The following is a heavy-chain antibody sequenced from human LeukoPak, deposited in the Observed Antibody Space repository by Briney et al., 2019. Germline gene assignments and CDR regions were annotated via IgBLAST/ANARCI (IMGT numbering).Heavy chain of an antibody. V-gene: IGHV2-70*11. CDR3: ARTDSNGYYSDY. CDR1: GFSLSTSGMC. J-gene: IGHJ4*02. CDR2: IDWDDDK. D-gene: IGHD3-22*01. Sequence: VSGPTLLNPTQTLTLTCTFSGFSLSTSGMCVSWIRQPPGKALEWLARIDWDDDKYYNTSLKTRLTISKDTSKNQVVLTMTNMDPVDTATYYCARTDSNGYYSDYWGQGTLVTVSS.